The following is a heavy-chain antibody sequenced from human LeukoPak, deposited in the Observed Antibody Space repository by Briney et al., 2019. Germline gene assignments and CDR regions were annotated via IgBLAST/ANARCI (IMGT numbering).Heavy chain of an antibody. D-gene: IGHD6-19*01. J-gene: IGHJ4*02. CDR2: IYYSGST. V-gene: IGHV4-59*08. CDR1: GGSISSYY. CDR3: ARRRYSSGSDY. Sequence: SETLSLTCTVSGGSISSYYWSWIRQPPGKGLEWIGYIYYSGSTNYNPSLKSRVTISVDTSENQFSLKLSSVTAADTAMYYCARRRYSSGSDYWGQGTLVTVSS.